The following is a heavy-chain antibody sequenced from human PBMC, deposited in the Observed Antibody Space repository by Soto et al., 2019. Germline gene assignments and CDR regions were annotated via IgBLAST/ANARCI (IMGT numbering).Heavy chain of an antibody. CDR3: AKRRSYDFWSGYYTDGSFDY. J-gene: IGHJ4*02. CDR1: GGSISSSSYY. D-gene: IGHD3-3*01. Sequence: QLQLQESGPGLGKASETLSLTCTVSGGSISSSSYYWGWIRQPPGKALERIGSISYSGSTYYNPSLHLRVTVSVDTSKDQFTLKLSSVSAADTAVYYCAKRRSYDFWSGYYTDGSFDYWGQGGLVTVSS. CDR2: ISYSGST. V-gene: IGHV4-39*01.